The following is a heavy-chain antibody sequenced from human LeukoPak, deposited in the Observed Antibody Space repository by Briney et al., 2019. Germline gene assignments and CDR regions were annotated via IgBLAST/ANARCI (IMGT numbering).Heavy chain of an antibody. Sequence: GGPLRLSCAASEFSVGSNYMTWVRQAPGKGLEWVSLIYSGGSTYYADSVKGRFTISRDNAKNSLYLQMNSLRAEDTAVYYCARGAVIDYYYYYMDVWGKGTTVTVSS. J-gene: IGHJ6*03. D-gene: IGHD4-11*01. CDR1: EFSVGSNY. CDR3: ARGAVIDYYYYYMDV. V-gene: IGHV3-66*01. CDR2: IYSGGST.